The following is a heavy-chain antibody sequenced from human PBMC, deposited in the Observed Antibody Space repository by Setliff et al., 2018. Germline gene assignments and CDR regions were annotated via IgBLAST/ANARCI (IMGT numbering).Heavy chain of an antibody. CDR1: GFTFSSYE. J-gene: IGHJ4*02. CDR2: ISSSGTTK. Sequence: GGSLRLSCTTSGFTFSSYEVNWVRQAPGKGLEWVSYISSSGTTKHYADSVKGRFTISRDNSRHSVHLQMSNLSVEDTAVYYCVKGHDWQGPGYFASWGQGALVTVSS. V-gene: IGHV3-48*03. D-gene: IGHD5-12*01. CDR3: VKGHDWQGPGYFAS.